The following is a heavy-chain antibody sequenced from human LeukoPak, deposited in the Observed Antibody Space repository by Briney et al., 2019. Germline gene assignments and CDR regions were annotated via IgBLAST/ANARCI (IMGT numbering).Heavy chain of an antibody. V-gene: IGHV3-15*01. J-gene: IGHJ4*02. D-gene: IGHD3-3*01. CDR3: TTAVELRFLEWFQYYFDY. CDR2: IKSKTDGGTT. CDR1: GFTFSNAW. Sequence: GGSLRLSCAASGFTFSNAWMSWVRQAPGKGLEWVGRIKSKTDGGTTDYAAPVKGRFTISRDDSKNTLYLQMNSLKTEDTAVYYCTTAVELRFLEWFQYYFDYWGQGTLVTVSS.